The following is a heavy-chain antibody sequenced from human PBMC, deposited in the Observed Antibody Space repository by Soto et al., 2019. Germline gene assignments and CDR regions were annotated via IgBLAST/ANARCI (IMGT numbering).Heavy chain of an antibody. J-gene: IGHJ3*02. D-gene: IGHD6-13*01. CDR3: ARVVGSGWYKAPHDAFDI. CDR2: IYSGGST. Sequence: PGGSLRLSCAASGFTVSSNYMSWVRQAPGKGLEWVSVIYSGGSTYYADSVRGRFTISRDNSKNTLHLQMNSLRAEDTAVYYCARVVGSGWYKAPHDAFDIWGQGTMVTVSS. CDR1: GFTVSSNY. V-gene: IGHV3-53*05.